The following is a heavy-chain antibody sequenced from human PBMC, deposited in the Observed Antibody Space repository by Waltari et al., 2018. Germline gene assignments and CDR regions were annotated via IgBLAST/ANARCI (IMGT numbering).Heavy chain of an antibody. J-gene: IGHJ4*02. V-gene: IGHV1-18*01. D-gene: IGHD3-10*01. Sequence: QVQLVQSGAEVKKPGASVKVSCTASGYTFTSYGISWVRQAPGQGLEWMGWISAYKGNTKYAQKIQGRVTMTTDTSTSTAYMELRSLRSDDTAVYYCARAVPYDYGSGSPDYIDDWGQGTLVTVAS. CDR1: GYTFTSYG. CDR2: ISAYKGNT. CDR3: ARAVPYDYGSGSPDYIDD.